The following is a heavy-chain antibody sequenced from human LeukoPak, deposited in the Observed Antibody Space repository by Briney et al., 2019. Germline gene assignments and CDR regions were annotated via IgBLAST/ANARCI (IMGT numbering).Heavy chain of an antibody. Sequence: GGSLRLSCAASGFAFSTYTMNWVRQAPGKGLEWISHISSSSSAIYYADSVKGRFTISRDNAKDSLYLQMNSLRAEDTAVYYCARDLNSGSYPFDYWGQGTLVTVSS. D-gene: IGHD1-26*01. CDR3: ARDLNSGSYPFDY. CDR1: GFAFSTYT. V-gene: IGHV3-48*01. J-gene: IGHJ4*02. CDR2: ISSSSSAI.